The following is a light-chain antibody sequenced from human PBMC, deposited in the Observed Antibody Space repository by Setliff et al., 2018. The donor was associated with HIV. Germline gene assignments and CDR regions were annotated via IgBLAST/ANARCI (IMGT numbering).Light chain of an antibody. CDR2: DVN. CDR1: ISDIGSYNF. CDR3: SSYTTSSTYV. J-gene: IGLJ1*01. V-gene: IGLV2-14*03. Sequence: QSALTQPASVSGFPGQSITISCSGTISDIGSYNFVSWYQQHPGKAPKLMMSDVNKRPSGVSDRFSGSKSGNTASLTISGLQAEDEANYYCSSYTTSSTYVFGPGTKATV.